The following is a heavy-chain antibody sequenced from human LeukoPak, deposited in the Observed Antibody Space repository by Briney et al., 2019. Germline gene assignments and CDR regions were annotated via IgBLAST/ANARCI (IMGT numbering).Heavy chain of an antibody. CDR3: ARDDDDFDY. CDR1: GFTFSSYN. V-gene: IGHV3-21*01. J-gene: IGHJ4*02. CDR2: MSSSSSYI. Sequence: GGSLRLSCADSGFTFSSYNMNWVGQARGKGKEGVSSMSSSSSYIEYGDCEKGRFTIYRDNAKNSMYLQMNSLRAEDTAVYYCARDDDDFDYWGQGTLVTVSS. D-gene: IGHD3-3*01.